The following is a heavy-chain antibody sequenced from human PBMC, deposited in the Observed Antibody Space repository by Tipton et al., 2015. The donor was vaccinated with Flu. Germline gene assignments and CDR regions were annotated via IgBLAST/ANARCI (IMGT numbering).Heavy chain of an antibody. D-gene: IGHD3-10*01. V-gene: IGHV4-4*07. CDR2: IYTSGSA. J-gene: IGHJ4*02. CDR3: ARASGSGTYVIFDY. CDR1: GGSLSSYY. Sequence: GLVKPSETLSLTCTVSGGSLSSYYWSWIRQPAGKGLEWIGRIYTSGSAIHNPSLKSRVTMSVDTSKNQFSLKLSSVTAADTAVYYCARASGSGTYVIFDYWGQGTLVTASS.